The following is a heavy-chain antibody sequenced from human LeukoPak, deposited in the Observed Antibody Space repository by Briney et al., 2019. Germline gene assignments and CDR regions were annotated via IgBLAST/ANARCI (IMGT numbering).Heavy chain of an antibody. V-gene: IGHV1-18*04. CDR2: INAYNGNT. D-gene: IGHD2-15*01. J-gene: IGHJ2*01. CDR3: ARDLSYCSGGSCYSYWYFDL. Sequence: ASVKVSCKASGYTFTSYGISWVRQAPGQGLEWMGWINAYNGNTNYAQKLQGRVTMTTDTSTSTAYMELRSLRSDDTAVYYCARDLSYCSGGSCYSYWYFDLWGRGTLVTVSS. CDR1: GYTFTSYG.